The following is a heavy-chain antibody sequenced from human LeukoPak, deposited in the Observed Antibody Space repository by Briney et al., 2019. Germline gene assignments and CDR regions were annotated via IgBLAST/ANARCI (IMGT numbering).Heavy chain of an antibody. CDR1: GFTFTTNA. D-gene: IGHD1-26*01. J-gene: IGHJ4*02. V-gene: IGHV3-23*01. Sequence: PGGSLRLSCAASGFTFTTNAMSWVRQAPGKGLEWVSAISGRTGATYYADSVKGRFTISRDNSKNTLYLQMNDLRAEDTAVYYCAKGGPVSGNYCFFDYWGQGTLVTVSS. CDR2: ISGRTGAT. CDR3: AKGGPVSGNYCFFDY.